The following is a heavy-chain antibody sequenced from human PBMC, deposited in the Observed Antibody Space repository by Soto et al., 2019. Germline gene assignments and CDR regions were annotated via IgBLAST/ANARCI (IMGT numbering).Heavy chain of an antibody. D-gene: IGHD6-13*01. CDR2: ITSDGSNT. CDR3: ARRAWSSSSRCMDV. CDR1: GFTFSSHW. J-gene: IGHJ6*02. Sequence: GGSLRLSCAASGFTFSSHWMHWVRQAPGRGLVWVSRITSDGSNTAYADSVKGRFAISRDNTKNTLYLQMDSLRAEDTAVYYCARRAWSSSSRCMDVWGQGTTVTVSS. V-gene: IGHV3-74*01.